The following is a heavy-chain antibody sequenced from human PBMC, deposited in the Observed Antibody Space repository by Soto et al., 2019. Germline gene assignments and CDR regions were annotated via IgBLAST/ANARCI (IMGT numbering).Heavy chain of an antibody. J-gene: IGHJ6*02. D-gene: IGHD6-6*01. V-gene: IGHV3-9*01. CDR3: VKDIGSQSSKAARLRYDFYGMVA. CDR2: INWRGGSI. CDR1: GFTFDDYA. Sequence: EVQLVESGGGLVQPGRSLRLSCAASGFTFDDYAMHWVRQAPGKGLEWVSGINWRGGSIGYAGSVKGRFTISRDNAKNSLYLQMNSLSAEDTALYYCVKDIGSQSSKAARLRYDFYGMVAWGQGTTVTVSS.